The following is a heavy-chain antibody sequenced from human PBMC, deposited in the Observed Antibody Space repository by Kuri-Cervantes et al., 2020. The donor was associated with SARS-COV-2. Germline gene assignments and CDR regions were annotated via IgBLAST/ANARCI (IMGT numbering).Heavy chain of an antibody. Sequence: GESLKISCAASGFTFSSYSMNWVRQAPGKGLEWVSYISSSSSSTIYYADSVKGRFTISRDNAKNSLYLQMNSLRDEDTAVYYCARERVDSSSWANWFDPWGQGTLVTVSS. J-gene: IGHJ5*02. D-gene: IGHD6-13*01. CDR3: ARERVDSSSWANWFDP. V-gene: IGHV3-48*02. CDR1: GFTFSSYS. CDR2: ISSSSSSTI.